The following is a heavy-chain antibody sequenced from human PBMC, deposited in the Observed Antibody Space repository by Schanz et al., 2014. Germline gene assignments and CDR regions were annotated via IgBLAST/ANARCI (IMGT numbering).Heavy chain of an antibody. Sequence: QVQLVQSGAEVKKPGASVKISCKTSGYTFTDYYYIHWVRQAPGQGLECMGWINPNSGGTNYAQKFQGRVTMTRDTSISTAYMELSSLRSDDTAVYYCARELRLEYYFDYWGQGTQVTVSS. D-gene: IGHD4-17*01. V-gene: IGHV1-2*02. CDR1: GYTFTDYYY. CDR3: ARELRLEYYFDY. CDR2: INPNSGGT. J-gene: IGHJ4*02.